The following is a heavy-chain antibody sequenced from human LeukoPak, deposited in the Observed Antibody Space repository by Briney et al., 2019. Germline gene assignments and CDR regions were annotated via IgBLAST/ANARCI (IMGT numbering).Heavy chain of an antibody. J-gene: IGHJ5*02. CDR2: IYTSGST. CDR1: GGSFSGYY. Sequence: PSETLSLTCAVYGGSFSGYYWSWIRQPAGKGLEWIGHIYTSGSTNYNPSLKSRVSMSVDTSKNQLSLQLTSMTAADTAIYYCAREPNYDVVTGFHYFFDPWGQGTQVTVSS. V-gene: IGHV4-4*07. D-gene: IGHD3-9*01. CDR3: AREPNYDVVTGFHYFFDP.